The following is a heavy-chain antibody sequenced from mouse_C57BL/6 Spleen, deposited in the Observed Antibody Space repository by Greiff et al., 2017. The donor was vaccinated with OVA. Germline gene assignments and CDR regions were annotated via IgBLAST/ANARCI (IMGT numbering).Heavy chain of an antibody. J-gene: IGHJ2*01. CDR2: IRLKSDNYAT. CDR1: GFTFSNYW. D-gene: IGHD1-1*01. V-gene: IGHV6-3*01. CDR3: TIRRNYGSFYYFDY. Sequence: EVQLVESGGGLVQPGGSMKLSCVASGFTFSNYWMNWVRQSPEKGLEWVAQIRLKSDNYATHYAESVKGRFPISRDDSKSSVYLQMNNLRAEDTGIYYCTIRRNYGSFYYFDYWGQGTTLTVSS.